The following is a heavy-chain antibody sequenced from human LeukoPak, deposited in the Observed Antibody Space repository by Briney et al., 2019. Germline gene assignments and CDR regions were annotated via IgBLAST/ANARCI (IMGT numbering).Heavy chain of an antibody. D-gene: IGHD4-23*01. CDR2: IYHSGST. J-gene: IGHJ4*02. CDR3: ARLSYGGNRRDFDY. Sequence: SETLSLTCAVSGYSISSGYYWDWIRQPPGKGLEWIGSIYHSGSTYYNPSLKSRVTISVDTSKNQFSLKLSSVTAADTAVYYCARLSYGGNRRDFDYWGQGTLVTVSS. V-gene: IGHV4-38-2*01. CDR1: GYSISSGYY.